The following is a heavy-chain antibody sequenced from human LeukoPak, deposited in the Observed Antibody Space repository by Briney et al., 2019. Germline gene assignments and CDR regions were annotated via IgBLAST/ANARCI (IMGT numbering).Heavy chain of an antibody. CDR1: GYTFTSYG. CDR3: ARAYIGHSTRAKPTGPFDY. V-gene: IGHV1-18*01. CDR2: ISAYNGNT. J-gene: IGHJ4*02. Sequence: GAAVKVSCKASGYTFTSYGISWVRQAPGQGLEWIGWISAYNGNTNYAQKLQGRVTMTTDASTSTAYMELRSLRSDDTAVYYCARAYIGHSTRAKPTGPFDYWGQGTLVTVSS. D-gene: IGHD6-13*01.